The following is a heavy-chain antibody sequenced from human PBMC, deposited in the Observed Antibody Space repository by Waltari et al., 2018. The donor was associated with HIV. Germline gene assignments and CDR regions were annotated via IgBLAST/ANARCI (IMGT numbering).Heavy chain of an antibody. V-gene: IGHV4-39*01. D-gene: IGHD1-26*01. CDR1: GGSISSSRYS. Sequence: QLQLQESGPGLVKPSETLSLTCTVSGGSISSSRYSLGWIRQPPGKGLEGIGRIYYSGSTYYNPSLKSRVTISVDTSKTQFSLKLSSVTAADTAVYYCARHSRFRGATLRGWFDPWGQGTLVTVSS. J-gene: IGHJ5*02. CDR2: IYYSGST. CDR3: ARHSRFRGATLRGWFDP.